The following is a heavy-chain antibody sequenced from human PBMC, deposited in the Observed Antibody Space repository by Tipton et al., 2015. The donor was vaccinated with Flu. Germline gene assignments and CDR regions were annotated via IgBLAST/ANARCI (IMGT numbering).Heavy chain of an antibody. V-gene: IGHV4-59*01. Sequence: TLSLTCSVSGASIDFNYWSWIRQPPGRGLEWIGYVYDTGSTNYNPSLKSRLTISVDTSMNQFSLKLNSVSAADTAVYYCARGSGSGTFVIFDFWGQGTLVTVSS. CDR2: VYDTGST. CDR1: GASIDFNY. D-gene: IGHD3-10*01. CDR3: ARGSGSGTFVIFDF. J-gene: IGHJ4*02.